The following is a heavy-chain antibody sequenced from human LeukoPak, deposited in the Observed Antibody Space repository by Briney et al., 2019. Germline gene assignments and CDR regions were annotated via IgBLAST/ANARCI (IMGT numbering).Heavy chain of an antibody. CDR2: IYYSGST. J-gene: IGHJ4*02. CDR1: GGSISSSNSY. Sequence: SETLSLTCTVSGGSISSSNSYWGWIRQPPGKGLEWIGSIYYSGSTYYNPSLKSRVTISVDTSKNQFSLKLSSVTAADTAVYYCARVGSYIDYWGQGTLVTVSS. D-gene: IGHD1-26*01. CDR3: ARVGSYIDY. V-gene: IGHV4-39*01.